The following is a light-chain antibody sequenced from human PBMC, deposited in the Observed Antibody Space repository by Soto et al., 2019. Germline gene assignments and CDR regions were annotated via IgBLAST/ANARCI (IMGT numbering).Light chain of an antibody. V-gene: IGKV3-11*01. CDR1: QSVIRS. J-gene: IGKJ4*01. CDR3: QQRTDWPLT. CDR2: DAS. Sequence: EILLTQSPATLSLSPGERATLSCRASQSVIRSLTWYQQKPGQAPRLLIYDASNRATGIPARFSGSGSGTDFTLTITSLEPEDFAVYYCQQRTDWPLTFVGGTKVEIK.